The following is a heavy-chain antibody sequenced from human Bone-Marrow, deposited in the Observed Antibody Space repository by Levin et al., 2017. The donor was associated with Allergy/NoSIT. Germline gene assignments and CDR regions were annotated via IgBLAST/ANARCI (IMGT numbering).Heavy chain of an antibody. J-gene: IGHJ5*02. CDR2: IWYDGSNK. CDR1: GFTFSSYG. D-gene: IGHD2-21*02. V-gene: IGHV3-33*01. Sequence: GESLKISCAASGFTFSSYGMHWVRQAPGKGLEWVAVIWYDGSNKYYADSVKGRFTISRDNSKNTLYLQMNSLRAEDTAVYYCARAIVVVTENWFDPWGQGTLVTVSS. CDR3: ARAIVVVTENWFDP.